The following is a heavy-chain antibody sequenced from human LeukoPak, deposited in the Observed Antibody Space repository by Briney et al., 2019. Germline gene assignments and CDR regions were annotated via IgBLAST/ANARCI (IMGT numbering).Heavy chain of an antibody. V-gene: IGHV3-7*01. J-gene: IGHJ4*02. CDR2: IKQDGSEK. D-gene: IGHD1-26*01. CDR1: GFTFSSYW. Sequence: GGSLRLSCAASGFTFSSYWMSWVRQAPGKGLEWVANIKQDGSEKYYVDSVKGRFTISRDNAKNSLYLQMNSLRAEDTAVYYCARDSPSGSYYYSDYWGQGTMVTVSS. CDR3: ARDSPSGSYYYSDY.